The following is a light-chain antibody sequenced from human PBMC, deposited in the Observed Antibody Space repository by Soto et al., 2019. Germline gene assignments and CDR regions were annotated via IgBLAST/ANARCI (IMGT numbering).Light chain of an antibody. V-gene: IGKV1-6*02. CDR2: ATS. CDR3: LQDYNYPRT. J-gene: IGKJ1*01. CDR1: QGIRKD. Sequence: AIQMTQSPSSLSASVGGRVTMTCRPSQGIRKDLAWYQQKPGKAPKLLIYATSSLQSGVPSRFSGSGSGRDFTLTISSXQPEDFATYYCLQDYNYPRTFGQGTKVDIK.